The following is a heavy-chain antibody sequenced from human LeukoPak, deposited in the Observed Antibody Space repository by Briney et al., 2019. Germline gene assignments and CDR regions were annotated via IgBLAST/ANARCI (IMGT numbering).Heavy chain of an antibody. Sequence: GGSLRLSCAASGFTFSSYAMHWVRQAPGKGLEWVAVISYDGSNKYYADSVKGRFTISRDNSKNTLYLQMNSLRAEDTAVYYCASGSRRYCSSTSCSFDYWGQGTLVTVSS. D-gene: IGHD2-2*01. CDR2: ISYDGSNK. J-gene: IGHJ4*02. CDR1: GFTFSSYA. CDR3: ASGSRRYCSSTSCSFDY. V-gene: IGHV3-30*04.